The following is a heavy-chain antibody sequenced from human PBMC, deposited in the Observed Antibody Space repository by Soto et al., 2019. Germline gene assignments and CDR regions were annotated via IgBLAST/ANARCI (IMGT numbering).Heavy chain of an antibody. V-gene: IGHV4-30-4*01. CDR2: IYYSGST. CDR1: GGSIRNGDYY. Sequence: SETLSLTCTVSGGSIRNGDYYWGWIRQPPGKGLEWIGYIYYSGSTYYNPSLKSRVTISVDTSKNQFSLKLSSVTAADTAVYYCAREPRDGYNYIGYYFDYWGQGTLVTVSS. D-gene: IGHD5-12*01. J-gene: IGHJ4*02. CDR3: AREPRDGYNYIGYYFDY.